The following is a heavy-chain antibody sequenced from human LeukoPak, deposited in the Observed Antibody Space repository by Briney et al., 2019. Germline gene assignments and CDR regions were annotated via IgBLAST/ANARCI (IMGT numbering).Heavy chain of an antibody. V-gene: IGHV1-69*13. J-gene: IGHJ5*02. CDR3: ARESSEDYYDSSGYYSKGGNWFDP. CDR2: IIPIFGTA. CDR1: GGTFSSYA. D-gene: IGHD3-22*01. Sequence: SVRVSCKASGGTFSSYAISWVRQAPGQGLEWMGGIIPIFGTANYAQKFQGRVTITADESTSTAYMELSSLRSEDTAVYYCARESSEDYYDSSGYYSKGGNWFDPWGQGTLVTVSS.